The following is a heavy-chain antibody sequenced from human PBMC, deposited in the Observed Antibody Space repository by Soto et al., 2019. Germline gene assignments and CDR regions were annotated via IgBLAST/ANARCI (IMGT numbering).Heavy chain of an antibody. CDR3: TRTKSAAGFYYYGMDV. V-gene: IGHV3-49*03. CDR2: IRSKAYGGTT. D-gene: IGHD6-13*01. J-gene: IGHJ6*02. Sequence: PGGSLRLSCTASGFTFGDYAMSWFRQAPGKGLEWVGFIRSKAYGGTTEYAASVKGRFTISRDDSKSIAYLQMNSLKTEDTAVYYCTRTKSAAGFYYYGMDVWGQGTTVTVSS. CDR1: GFTFGDYA.